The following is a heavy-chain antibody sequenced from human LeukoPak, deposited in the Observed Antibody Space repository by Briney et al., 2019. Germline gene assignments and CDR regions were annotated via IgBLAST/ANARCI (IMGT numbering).Heavy chain of an antibody. CDR2: INHSGST. V-gene: IGHV4-34*01. D-gene: IGHD2-2*01. Sequence: SETLSLTCAVYGGSFSGYYWSWIRQTPGKGLEWIGEINHSGSTNYNPSPKSRVTMSVDTSKNQFSLKLSSVTAADTAVYYCARVEGGYCSGTSCPPAYYYYYMDVWGKGTTVTVSS. CDR3: ARVEGGYCSGTSCPPAYYYYYMDV. J-gene: IGHJ6*03. CDR1: GGSFSGYY.